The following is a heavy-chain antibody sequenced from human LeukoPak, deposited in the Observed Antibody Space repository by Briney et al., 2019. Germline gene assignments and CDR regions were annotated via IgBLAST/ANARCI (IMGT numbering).Heavy chain of an antibody. V-gene: IGHV4-34*01. CDR1: GGSFSGYY. CDR2: INHSGST. D-gene: IGHD3-22*01. J-gene: IGHJ4*02. Sequence: SETLSLTCAVYGGSFSGYYWSWIRQPPGKGLEWIGEINHSGSTNYNPSLKSRVTISVDTSKNQFSLKLSSVTAAGTAVYYCARGMHYYDSSGYYRWAPLDYWGQGTLVTVSS. CDR3: ARGMHYYDSSGYYRWAPLDY.